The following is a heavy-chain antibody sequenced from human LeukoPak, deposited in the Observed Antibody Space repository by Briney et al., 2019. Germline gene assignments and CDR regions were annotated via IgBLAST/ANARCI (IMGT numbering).Heavy chain of an antibody. CDR2: ISSSGSTK. V-gene: IGHV3-48*03. CDR1: GFTFSSYE. Sequence: PGGSLRLSCAASGFTFSSYEMNWVRQAPGKGLEWVSYISSSGSTKYYADSVKGRFTISRDNAKNSLYLQMNSLRSEDTAVYYCARDLRSSPHRRFDPWGQGTLVTVSS. CDR3: ARDLRSSPHRRFDP. J-gene: IGHJ5*02. D-gene: IGHD6-13*01.